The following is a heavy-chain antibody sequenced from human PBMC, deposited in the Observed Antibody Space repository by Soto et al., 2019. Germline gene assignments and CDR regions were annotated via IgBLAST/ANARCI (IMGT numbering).Heavy chain of an antibody. J-gene: IGHJ4*02. D-gene: IGHD4-17*01. CDR2: IYPGDSDA. V-gene: IGHV5-51*01. Sequence: PGESLKISCKGSGYRFITYGIGWVRQMPGKGLEWMGIIYPGDSDARYSPSFQGQVTISVDKSISTAYLHWSSLKASDTAMFYCVATTIGSAYFDNWGQGTMVTVSS. CDR1: GYRFITYG. CDR3: VATTIGSAYFDN.